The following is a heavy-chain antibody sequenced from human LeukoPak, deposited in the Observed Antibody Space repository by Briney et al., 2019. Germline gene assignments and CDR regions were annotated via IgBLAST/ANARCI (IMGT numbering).Heavy chain of an antibody. Sequence: PSETLSLTCTVSGGSIISYYWSWIRQPPGRGLEWIGSIYYSGSTNYNPSLKSRVTISVDTSKNQFSLKLHSVTPADTAVYYCARDLVAGGFDYWDQGTLVTVSS. V-gene: IGHV4-59*01. J-gene: IGHJ4*02. CDR1: GGSIISYY. D-gene: IGHD3-10*01. CDR3: ARDLVAGGFDY. CDR2: IYYSGST.